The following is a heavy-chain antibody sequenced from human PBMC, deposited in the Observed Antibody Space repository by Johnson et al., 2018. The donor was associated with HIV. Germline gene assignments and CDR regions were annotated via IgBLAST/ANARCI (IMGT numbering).Heavy chain of an antibody. V-gene: IGHV3-30-3*01. CDR2: ISYDGTNK. D-gene: IGHD1-26*01. J-gene: IGHJ3*02. Sequence: QVLLVESGGGLVQPGGSLRLSCAASGFTFSSYALHWVRQAPGKGLEWLSVISYDGTNKYYADSVKGRFTISRDNSKNTLYLQMNSLRAEDTAVYYCAKELKSGSYPVRGAFDIWGQGTMVTVSS. CDR1: GFTFSSYA. CDR3: AKELKSGSYPVRGAFDI.